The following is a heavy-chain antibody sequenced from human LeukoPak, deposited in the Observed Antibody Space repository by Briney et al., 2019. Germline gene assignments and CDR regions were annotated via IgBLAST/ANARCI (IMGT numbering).Heavy chain of an antibody. CDR3: ARYYGSGRGYYGLDV. D-gene: IGHD3-10*01. V-gene: IGHV3-23*01. J-gene: IGHJ6*02. CDR2: ISDSGGSA. Sequence: PGGSLRLSCAASGFTFSSYAMSWVRQAPGKGLEWVSAISDSGGSAYYADSVKGRFTISRDNSKNTLYLQMNSLRAEDTAVYYCARYYGSGRGYYGLDVWGQGTTVTVSS. CDR1: GFTFSSYA.